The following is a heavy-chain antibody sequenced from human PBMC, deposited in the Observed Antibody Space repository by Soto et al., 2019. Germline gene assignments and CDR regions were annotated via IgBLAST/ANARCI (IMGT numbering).Heavy chain of an antibody. CDR3: ARELRSNYGAFDI. D-gene: IGHD4-4*01. CDR1: GYTFTGYY. CDR2: INPNSGGT. J-gene: IGHJ3*02. V-gene: IGHV1-2*04. Sequence: ASVKVSCKASGYTFTGYYMHWVRQAPGQGLEWMGWINPNSGGTNYAQKFQGWVTMTRDTSISTAYMELSRLRSDDTAVYYCARELRSNYGAFDIWGQGTMVTVSS.